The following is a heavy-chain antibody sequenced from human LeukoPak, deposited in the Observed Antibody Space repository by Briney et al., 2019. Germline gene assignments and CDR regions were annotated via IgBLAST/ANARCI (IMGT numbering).Heavy chain of an antibody. D-gene: IGHD5-24*01. Sequence: SETLSLTCTVSGDSLVSSRYHWGWVRQPPGKGLEWIGSIYYSGSTYYNPSLKSRVTISVDTSKNQFSLKLSSVTAADTAVYYCATRDAREDTFDYWGQGTLVTVSS. CDR1: GDSLVSSRYH. CDR2: IYYSGST. CDR3: ATRDAREDTFDY. V-gene: IGHV4-39*01. J-gene: IGHJ4*02.